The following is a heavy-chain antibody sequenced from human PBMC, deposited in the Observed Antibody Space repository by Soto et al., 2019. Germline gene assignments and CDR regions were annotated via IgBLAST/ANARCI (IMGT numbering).Heavy chain of an antibody. D-gene: IGHD6-19*01. CDR1: GFTFSSYG. Sequence: GGSLRLSCAASGFTFSSYGMHWVRQAPGKGLEWVAVISYDGSNKYYADSVKGRFTISRDNSKNTLYLQMNSLRAEDTAVYYCAKVRWGWPISGYFDYWGQGTLVTVS. V-gene: IGHV3-30*18. J-gene: IGHJ4*02. CDR2: ISYDGSNK. CDR3: AKVRWGWPISGYFDY.